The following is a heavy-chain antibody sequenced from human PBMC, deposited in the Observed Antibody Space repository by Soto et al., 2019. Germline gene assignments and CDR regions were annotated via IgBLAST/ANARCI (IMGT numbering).Heavy chain of an antibody. Sequence: ASVKVSCKASGYTFTSYGISWVRQAPGQGLEWMGWISAHNGNTNYAQKLQGRVTMTTDTSTSTAYMELRSLRSDDTAVYYCARDLGYSSGWQHAFDIWGQGTMVTVSS. D-gene: IGHD6-19*01. CDR1: GYTFTSYG. CDR3: ARDLGYSSGWQHAFDI. CDR2: ISAHNGNT. V-gene: IGHV1-18*01. J-gene: IGHJ3*02.